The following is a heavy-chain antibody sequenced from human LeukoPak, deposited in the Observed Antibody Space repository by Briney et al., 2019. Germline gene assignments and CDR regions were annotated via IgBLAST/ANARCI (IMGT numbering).Heavy chain of an antibody. CDR1: GYTFTGYY. Sequence: ASVKVSCKASGYTFTGYYMHWVRQAPGQGLEWMGWINPNSGGTNYAQKFQGRVTMTRDTSISTAYMELSGLRSDDTAVYYCARGRSASGIRGRGFDPWGQGTLVTVSS. CDR3: ARGRSASGIRGRGFDP. CDR2: INPNSGGT. J-gene: IGHJ5*02. V-gene: IGHV1-2*02. D-gene: IGHD3-3*02.